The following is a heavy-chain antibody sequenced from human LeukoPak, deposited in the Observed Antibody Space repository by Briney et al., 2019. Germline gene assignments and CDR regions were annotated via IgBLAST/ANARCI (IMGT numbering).Heavy chain of an antibody. V-gene: IGHV3-23*01. CDR1: GFTFSNYG. J-gene: IGHJ4*02. D-gene: IGHD3-10*01. CDR2: ISGSGGIT. CDR3: AKVQLGGSGSYYSIQSPSGFDY. Sequence: PGGSLRLSCAASGFTFSNYGMSWVRQAPGKGLEWVSDISGSGGITYYAESVKGRFTISRDNSKNTLYLQMNSLRAEDTAVYYCAKVQLGGSGSYYSIQSPSGFDYWGQGTLVTVSS.